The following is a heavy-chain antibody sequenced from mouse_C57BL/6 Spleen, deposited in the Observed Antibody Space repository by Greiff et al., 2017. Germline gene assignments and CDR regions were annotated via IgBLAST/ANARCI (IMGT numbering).Heavy chain of an antibody. V-gene: IGHV5-4*01. J-gene: IGHJ2*01. CDR3: AREGNYVYYFDY. CDR2: ISDGGSYT. CDR1: GFTFSSYA. Sequence: EVQVVESGGGLVKPGGSLKLSCAASGFTFSSYAMSWVRQTPEKRLEWVATISDGGSYTYYPDNVKGRFTISRDNAKNNLYLQMSHLKSEDTAMYYCAREGNYVYYFDYWGQGTTLTVSS. D-gene: IGHD2-1*01.